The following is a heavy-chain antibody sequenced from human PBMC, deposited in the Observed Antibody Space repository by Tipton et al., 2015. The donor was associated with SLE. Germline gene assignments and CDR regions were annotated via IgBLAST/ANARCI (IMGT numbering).Heavy chain of an antibody. CDR3: ARADVRYFDWLSAADV. V-gene: IGHV1-18*01. Sequence: QLVQSGAEVQKPGASVKVSCKASGYTFTNTGISWVRQAPGQGLEWMGWINTYNGNTNYAQKLQDRVTMTTDTSTSTAYMELRSLSSDDTAVYYCARADVRYFDWLSAADVWGQGTTVTVSS. CDR1: GYTFTNTG. D-gene: IGHD3-9*01. CDR2: INTYNGNT. J-gene: IGHJ6*02.